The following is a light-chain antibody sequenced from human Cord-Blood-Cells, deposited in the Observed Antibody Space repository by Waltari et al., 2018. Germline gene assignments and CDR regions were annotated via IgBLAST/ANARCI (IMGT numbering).Light chain of an antibody. CDR3: SSYTSSSTSYV. J-gene: IGLJ1*01. CDR2: EVS. CDR1: SSDVGGYNY. V-gene: IGLV2-14*01. Sequence: QSALTQPASVSGSPGQSITISCTGTSSDVGGYNYVSWYQQHPGKAPKLMIYEVSNRPSGVSNGFSGSKSGNTASLTISGRQAEDEADYYCSSYTSSSTSYVFGTGTKVTVL.